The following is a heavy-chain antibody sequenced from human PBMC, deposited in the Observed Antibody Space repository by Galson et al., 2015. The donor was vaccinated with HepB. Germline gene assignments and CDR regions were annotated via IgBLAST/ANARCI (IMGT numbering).Heavy chain of an antibody. D-gene: IGHD3-3*01. V-gene: IGHV3-23*01. CDR1: GFTFSSYA. Sequence: SLRLSCAASGFTFSSYAMSWVRQAPGKGLEWVSAISGSGGSTYYADSVKGRFTISRDNSKNTLYLQMNSLRAEDTAVYYCAKDGWIFGVVPSAFDYWGQGTLATVSS. CDR2: ISGSGGST. J-gene: IGHJ4*02. CDR3: AKDGWIFGVVPSAFDY.